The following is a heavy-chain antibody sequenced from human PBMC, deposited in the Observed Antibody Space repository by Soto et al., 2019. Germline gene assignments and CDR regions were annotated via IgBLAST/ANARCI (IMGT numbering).Heavy chain of an antibody. CDR3: ARDGGRYFDWLLPGNPSNLFDP. CDR1: GYTFTSYG. J-gene: IGHJ5*02. CDR2: ISAYNGNT. V-gene: IGHV1-18*01. D-gene: IGHD3-9*01. Sequence: QVQLVQSGAEVKKPGASVKVSCKASGYTFTSYGISWVRQAPGQGLEWMGWISAYNGNTNYAQKLPGRVTMTTDTSTSTFYMERRSLSSDDTAVYYCARDGGRYFDWLLPGNPSNLFDPWGQGTLVTVSS.